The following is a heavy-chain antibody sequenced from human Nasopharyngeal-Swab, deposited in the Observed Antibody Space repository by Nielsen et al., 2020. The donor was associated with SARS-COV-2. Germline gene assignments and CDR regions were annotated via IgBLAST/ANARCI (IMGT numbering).Heavy chain of an antibody. CDR3: ATRYH. CDR1: GYNFNTYT. J-gene: IGHJ5*02. V-gene: IGHV7-4-1*02. CDR2: INTNTGNP. Sequence: ASVKVSCKASGYNFNTYTMTWVRQAPGQGPEWMGWINTNTGNPTYTQGFTGRFVFSLDTSVNTAYLQISSLKPEDTAVYYCATRYHWGQGTLVTVS.